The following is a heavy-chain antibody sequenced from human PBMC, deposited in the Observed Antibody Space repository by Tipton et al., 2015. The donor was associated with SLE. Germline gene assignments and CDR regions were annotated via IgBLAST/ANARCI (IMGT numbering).Heavy chain of an antibody. CDR2: IYYSGST. CDR3: AILSGLLNSYFDL. Sequence: TLSLTCTVSGGSISSSSYYWGWIRQPPGKGLEWIGSIYYSGSTYYNPSLKSRVTISVDTSKNQFSLKLSSVTAADTAVYYCAILSGLLNSYFDLWARGPLVAVSS. CDR1: GGSISSSSYY. V-gene: IGHV4-39*07. J-gene: IGHJ2*01. D-gene: IGHD1-26*01.